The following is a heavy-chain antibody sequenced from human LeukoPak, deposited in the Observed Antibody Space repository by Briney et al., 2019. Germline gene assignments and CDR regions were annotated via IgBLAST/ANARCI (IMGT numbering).Heavy chain of an antibody. Sequence: ASVKVSCKSSGYTFTSYAMSWVRQAPGQGLEWMGWINTNTGNPTYAQAFTGRFVFSLDASVSTAYLQISSLKDEDTAVYYCAKKDGVELEGSGGRGAFDIWGQGTMVTVSS. CDR2: INTNTGNP. CDR3: AKKDGVELEGSGGRGAFDI. V-gene: IGHV7-4-1*02. J-gene: IGHJ3*02. D-gene: IGHD3-10*01. CDR1: GYTFTSYA.